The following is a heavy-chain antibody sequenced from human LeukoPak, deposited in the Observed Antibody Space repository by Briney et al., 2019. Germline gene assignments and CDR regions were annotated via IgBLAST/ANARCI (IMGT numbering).Heavy chain of an antibody. D-gene: IGHD6-19*01. J-gene: IGHJ3*02. CDR1: EFTFSSYS. V-gene: IGHV3-48*02. CDR3: VASMTTWGTFDI. CDR2: ISSTTTTT. Sequence: AGGSLRLSCVASEFTFSSYSMNWVRQAPGKGLKWVSYISSTTTTTYYADSVKGRFSISRDNAENSLYLQMNSLRDEDTAVYYCVASMTTWGTFDIWGQGTMVTVSS.